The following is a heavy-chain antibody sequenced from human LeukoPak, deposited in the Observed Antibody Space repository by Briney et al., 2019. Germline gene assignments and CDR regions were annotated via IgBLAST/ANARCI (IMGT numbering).Heavy chain of an antibody. V-gene: IGHV3-9*01. CDR2: ISWNRGSI. CDR1: GFTFDDYA. J-gene: IGHJ4*02. D-gene: IGHD4-17*01. Sequence: QPGRSLRLSCAASGFTFDDYAMHWVRQAPGKGLEWVSGISWNRGSIGYADSVKGRFTISRDNAKNSLYLQMNSLRAEDTALYYCAKDYGDYVGRLFDYWGQGTLVTVSS. CDR3: AKDYGDYVGRLFDY.